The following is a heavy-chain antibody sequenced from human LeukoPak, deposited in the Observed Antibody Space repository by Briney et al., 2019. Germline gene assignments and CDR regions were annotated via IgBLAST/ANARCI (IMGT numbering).Heavy chain of an antibody. CDR2: IYYSGST. Sequence: SETLSLTCTVSGGSISSNNYYWGWIRQPPGKGLEWIGSIYYSGSTYYNPSLKSRVTISVDTSKNQFSLKLSSVTAADTAVYYCARLGYDFWSGYPEWFDPWGQGTLVTVSS. CDR1: GGSISSNNYY. J-gene: IGHJ5*02. CDR3: ARLGYDFWSGYPEWFDP. D-gene: IGHD3-3*01. V-gene: IGHV4-39*01.